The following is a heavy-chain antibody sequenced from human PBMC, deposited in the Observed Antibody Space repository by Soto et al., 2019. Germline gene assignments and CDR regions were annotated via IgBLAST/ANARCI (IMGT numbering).Heavy chain of an antibody. CDR3: ASIQLWSEDYYYYGMDV. J-gene: IGHJ6*02. CDR1: GFTVSSNY. CDR2: IYSGGST. D-gene: IGHD5-18*01. V-gene: IGHV3-66*01. Sequence: GGSLRLSCAASGFTVSSNYMSWVRQAPGKGLEWVSVIYSGGSTYYADSVKGRFTISRDNSKNTLYLQMNSLRAEDTAVYYCASIQLWSEDYYYYGMDVWGQGTTVTVSS.